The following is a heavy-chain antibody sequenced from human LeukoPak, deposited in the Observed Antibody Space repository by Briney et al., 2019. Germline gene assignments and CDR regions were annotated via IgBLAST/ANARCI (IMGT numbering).Heavy chain of an antibody. V-gene: IGHV3-23*01. J-gene: IGHJ4*02. CDR3: AKDRGYSIGCRFDY. CDR1: GFTFSSNA. D-gene: IGHD6-19*01. Sequence: GGSLRLSCVASGFTFSSNAMSWVRQAPGMGPDWVSSITFSGGSTYYADSVKGRFTISRDNSKNTLYLQMNSLRAEDTAVYYCAKDRGYSIGCRFDYWGQGTLVTVSS. CDR2: ITFSGGST.